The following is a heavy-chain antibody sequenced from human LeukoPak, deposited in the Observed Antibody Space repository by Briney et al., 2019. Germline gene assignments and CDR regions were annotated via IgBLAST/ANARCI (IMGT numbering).Heavy chain of an antibody. CDR2: FYTGST. CDR3: ARRSGTYHAFDI. Sequence: SETLSLTCTVSGGSISSNGYYWGWIRQPPGKGLEWIGSFYTGSTFYSPSLKSRVTISVDTSKNQFSLKLSSVTAADTAVYYCARRSGTYHAFDIWGQGTMVTVSS. D-gene: IGHD1-26*01. V-gene: IGHV4-39*01. CDR1: GGSISSNGYY. J-gene: IGHJ3*02.